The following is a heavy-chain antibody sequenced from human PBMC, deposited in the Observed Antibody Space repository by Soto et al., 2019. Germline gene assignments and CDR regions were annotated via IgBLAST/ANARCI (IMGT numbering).Heavy chain of an antibody. Sequence: SETMSLTCTVSDGSISSGGYYWSWNRQHPGKGLEWIGYIYYSGSTNYNPSLKSRVTISVDTSKDQFSLKLSSVTAADTAVYYCASSAPYDFWSGYYSRDFQHWGQGTLVTVSS. CDR1: DGSISSGGYY. D-gene: IGHD3-3*01. CDR2: IYYSGST. V-gene: IGHV4-61*08. J-gene: IGHJ1*01. CDR3: ASSAPYDFWSGYYSRDFQH.